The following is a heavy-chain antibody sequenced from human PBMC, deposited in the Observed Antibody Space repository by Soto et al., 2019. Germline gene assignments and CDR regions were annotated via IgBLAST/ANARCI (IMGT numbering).Heavy chain of an antibody. J-gene: IGHJ4*02. CDR3: ARAKLTMPTNFDY. Sequence: QVQLVESGGGVVQPGRSLRLSCAAFGFTFSSYGMHWVRQAPGKGLEWVAVIWYDGSNKYYADSVKGRFTISRDNSKNTLYLQMNSLRAEDTAVYYCARAKLTMPTNFDYWGQGTLVTVSS. CDR1: GFTFSSYG. CDR2: IWYDGSNK. D-gene: IGHD2-2*01. V-gene: IGHV3-33*01.